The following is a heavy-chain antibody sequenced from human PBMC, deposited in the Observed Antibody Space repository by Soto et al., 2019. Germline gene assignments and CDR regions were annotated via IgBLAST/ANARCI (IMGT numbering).Heavy chain of an antibody. CDR2: IYYSGST. D-gene: IGHD3-22*01. CDR1: GGSISSSSYY. J-gene: IGHJ6*02. V-gene: IGHV4-39*07. Sequence: SETLSLTCTVSGGSISSSSYYWAWIRQPPGKGLEWIGSIYYSGSTYYNPSLKSRVTISVDTSKNQFSLKLSTVTAADTAVYYCARDGSSYYGGDYYYGMDVWGQGTTVTVSS. CDR3: ARDGSSYYGGDYYYGMDV.